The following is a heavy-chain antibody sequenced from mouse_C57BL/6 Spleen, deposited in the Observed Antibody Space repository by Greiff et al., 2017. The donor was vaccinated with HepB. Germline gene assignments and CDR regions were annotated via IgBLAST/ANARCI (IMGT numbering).Heavy chain of an antibody. D-gene: IGHD2-5*01. V-gene: IGHV1-81*01. Sequence: VQLQQSGAELARPGASVKLSCKASGYTFTSYGISWVKQRTGQGLEWIGEIYPRSGNTYYNEKFKGKATLTADKSSSTAYMELRDLTSEDSAVYFCARYDSNHQFFDYWGQGTTLTVSS. CDR1: GYTFTSYG. CDR2: IYPRSGNT. CDR3: ARYDSNHQFFDY. J-gene: IGHJ2*01.